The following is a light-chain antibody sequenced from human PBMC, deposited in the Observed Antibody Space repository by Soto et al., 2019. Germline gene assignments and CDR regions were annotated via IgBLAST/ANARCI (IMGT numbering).Light chain of an antibody. J-gene: IGKJ4*01. CDR1: QDISTW. V-gene: IGKV1-12*01. CDR2: AAS. CDR3: QQGDSFPFT. Sequence: DIQMTQSPSSVSASVGDRVTITCRARQDISTWVAWYQQKPGKAPKLLISAASTLQSGVPRRFSGCGSVTDFTLIISSLQPEDFATYFCQQGDSFPFTFGGGTKVQIK.